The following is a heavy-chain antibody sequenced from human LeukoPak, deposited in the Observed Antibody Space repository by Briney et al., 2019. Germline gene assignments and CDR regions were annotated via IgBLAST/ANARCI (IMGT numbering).Heavy chain of an antibody. CDR2: IKQDGSEK. CDR3: AREAHYYDSSGYYWGYYFDY. J-gene: IGHJ4*02. CDR1: GCTFSSYW. Sequence: GGPLRLSCAASGCTFSSYWMSWVRQAPGKGLEWVANIKQDGSEKYYVDSVKGRFTISRDNAKNSLYLQMNSLRAEDTAVYYCAREAHYYDSSGYYWGYYFDYWGQGTLVTVSS. V-gene: IGHV3-7*01. D-gene: IGHD3-22*01.